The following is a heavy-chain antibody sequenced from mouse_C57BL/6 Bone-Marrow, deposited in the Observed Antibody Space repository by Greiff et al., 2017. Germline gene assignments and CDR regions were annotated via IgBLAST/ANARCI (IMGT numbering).Heavy chain of an antibody. Sequence: ESGPELVKPGASVKISCKASGYAFSSSWMNWVKQRPGKGLEWIGRIYPGDGDTNYNGKFKGKATLTADKSSSTAYMQLSSLTSEDSAVYFCARCMDYWGQGTSVTVSS. CDR1: GYAFSSSW. CDR2: IYPGDGDT. CDR3: ARCMDY. V-gene: IGHV1-82*01. J-gene: IGHJ4*01.